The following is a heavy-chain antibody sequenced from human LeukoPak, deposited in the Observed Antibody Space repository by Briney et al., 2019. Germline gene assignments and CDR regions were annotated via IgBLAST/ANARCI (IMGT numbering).Heavy chain of an antibody. CDR2: IYYSGST. CDR3: ARETSQKGAHYMDV. J-gene: IGHJ6*03. CDR1: GGSINNYY. D-gene: IGHD3-16*01. Sequence: PSETLSLTCAVSGGSINNYYWSWIRQPPGKGLEWIGYIYYSGSTSYSPSLRSRVTISVDTSKNQFSLKLSSVTAADTAVYYCARETSQKGAHYMDVWGKGTTVTISS. V-gene: IGHV4-59*01.